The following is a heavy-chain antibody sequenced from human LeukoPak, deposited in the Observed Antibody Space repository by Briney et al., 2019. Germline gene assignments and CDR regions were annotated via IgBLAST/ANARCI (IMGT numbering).Heavy chain of an antibody. Sequence: GGSLRLSCAASGFTFDDYTIHWVRQAPGKGLEWVSLISWDGGSTYYADSVKGRFTISRDNAKNSLYLQMNSLRAEDTAVYYCARWVYGDGGDYWGQGTLVTVSS. D-gene: IGHD4-17*01. CDR1: GFTFDDYT. CDR3: ARWVYGDGGDY. CDR2: ISWDGGST. V-gene: IGHV3-43*01. J-gene: IGHJ4*02.